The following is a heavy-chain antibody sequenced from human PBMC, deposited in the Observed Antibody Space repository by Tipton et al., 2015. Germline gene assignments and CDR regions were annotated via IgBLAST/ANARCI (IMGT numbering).Heavy chain of an antibody. CDR2: INQDGSEK. CDR1: GFTFSSYW. CDR3: AREDFTDFDY. D-gene: IGHD2/OR15-2a*01. Sequence: SLRLSCTASGFTFSSYWMSWVRQAPGKGLEWVANINQDGSEKYYVESVKGRFTVSRDNAKNTLYLQMNSLRAEDTAVYYCAREDFTDFDYWGQGTLVAVSS. J-gene: IGHJ4*02. V-gene: IGHV3-7*03.